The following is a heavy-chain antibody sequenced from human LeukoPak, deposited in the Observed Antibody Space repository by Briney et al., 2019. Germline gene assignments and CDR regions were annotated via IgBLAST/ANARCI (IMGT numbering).Heavy chain of an antibody. CDR2: IKGDGSST. CDR3: VRDGVGAPPFDY. D-gene: IGHD1-26*01. Sequence: PGGSLRLSCAASGFTFGSCWMNWVRQTPGKGLVWVSRIKGDGSSTSYADSVKGRFTISRDNAKNTLFLQMNSLRAEDTAVYYCVRDGVGAPPFDYWGQGALVTVSS. J-gene: IGHJ4*02. V-gene: IGHV3-74*01. CDR1: GFTFGSCW.